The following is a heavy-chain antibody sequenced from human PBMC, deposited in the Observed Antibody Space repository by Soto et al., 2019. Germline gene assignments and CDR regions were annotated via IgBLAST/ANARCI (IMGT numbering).Heavy chain of an antibody. J-gene: IGHJ4*02. CDR1: GFTLSSYG. CDR2: IWYDGSNK. CDR3: ARAPQGTTFDY. V-gene: IGHV3-33*01. Sequence: GGSLRLSCAASGFTLSSYGMHWVRQAPGKGLEWVAVIWYDGSNKYYADSVKGRFTISRDNSKNTLYLQMNSLRAEDTAVYYCARAPQGTTFDYWGQGTLVTVSS. D-gene: IGHD4-17*01.